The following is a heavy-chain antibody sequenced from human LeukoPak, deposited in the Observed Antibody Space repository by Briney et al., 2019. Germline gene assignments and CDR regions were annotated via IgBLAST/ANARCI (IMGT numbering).Heavy chain of an antibody. CDR2: INNRRT. CDR1: SHSMSTDDYS. CDR3: AAGSHYYDVSGYDYFQD. D-gene: IGHD5-12*01. V-gene: IGHV4-30-4*01. Sequence: SETLSLTCTVSSHSMSTDDYSWSWIRQPPGKGRQCIGYINNRRTSHNPSLKSRVVLSVDTSKNQYSLKLTSVTAADAAVYYCAAGSHYYDVSGYDYFQDWGQGSLVTVSS. J-gene: IGHJ4*02.